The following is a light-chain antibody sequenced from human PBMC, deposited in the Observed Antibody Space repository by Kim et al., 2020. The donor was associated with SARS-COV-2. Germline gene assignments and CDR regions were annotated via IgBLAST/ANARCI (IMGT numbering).Light chain of an antibody. Sequence: DIQMTQSPPSLSASVGDRVTITCRASRSINRSLSWYQQKPGKAPNLVIYAASSLQSGVPSRFTGSGSETDFTLTIINLQPEDSATYFCQQGYSAPWTFGQGTKVDIK. CDR3: QQGYSAPWT. V-gene: IGKV1-39*01. CDR1: RSINRS. CDR2: AAS. J-gene: IGKJ1*01.